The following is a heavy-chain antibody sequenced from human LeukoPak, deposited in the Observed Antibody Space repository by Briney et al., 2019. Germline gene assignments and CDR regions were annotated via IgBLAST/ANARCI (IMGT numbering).Heavy chain of an antibody. CDR1: GGTFSGYA. CDR3: AVKRGGYCSSTSCYFSHGMDV. CDR2: IIPIFGTA. D-gene: IGHD2-2*01. V-gene: IGHV1-69*13. J-gene: IGHJ6*04. Sequence: ASVKVSCKASGGTFSGYAISWVRQAPGQGLGWMGGIIPIFGTANYAQKFQGRVTITADESTSTAYMELSSLRSEDTAVYYCAVKRGGYCSSTSCYFSHGMDVWGKGTTVTVSS.